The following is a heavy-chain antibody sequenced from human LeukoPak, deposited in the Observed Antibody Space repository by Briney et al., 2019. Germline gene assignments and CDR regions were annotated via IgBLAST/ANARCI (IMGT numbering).Heavy chain of an antibody. CDR1: GFTFSSYG. J-gene: IGHJ4*02. CDR3: AKGISPSSSWTFDY. Sequence: GRSLRLSCAASGFTFSSYGMHWVRQAPGKGLEWVAVIWYDGSNKYYADSVKGRFTISRDNSKNTLYLQMNSLRAEDTAIYYCAKGISPSSSWTFDYWGQGTLVTVSS. D-gene: IGHD6-13*01. CDR2: IWYDGSNK. V-gene: IGHV3-33*06.